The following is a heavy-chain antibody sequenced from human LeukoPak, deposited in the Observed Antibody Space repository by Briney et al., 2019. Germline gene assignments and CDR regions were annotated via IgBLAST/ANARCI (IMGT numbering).Heavy chain of an antibody. CDR3: ARGRSNYYGMDV. V-gene: IGHV4-59*01. J-gene: IGHJ6*02. D-gene: IGHD1-26*01. Sequence: PSETLSLTCSVSDGSINSYYWNWIRRPPGKGLEWIGYIYYNRNTNYSPSLKSRVTMSVDTSKNLFSLKVSSVTAADTAVYYCARGRSNYYGMDVWGQGTTVTVSS. CDR1: DGSINSYY. CDR2: IYYNRNT.